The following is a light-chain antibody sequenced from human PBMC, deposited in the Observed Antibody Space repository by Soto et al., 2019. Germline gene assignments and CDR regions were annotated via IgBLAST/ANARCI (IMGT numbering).Light chain of an antibody. Sequence: QSALTQTRSVSGSPGQSVTISCTGTSSDVGSYNFVSWFQQHPGKAPKLMIYDVTRRPSGVPDRFSGSKSGNTASLTISGLQADDEADYYCCSYAGAYTYVFGTGTKLTVL. J-gene: IGLJ1*01. CDR2: DVT. CDR3: CSYAGAYTYV. CDR1: SSDVGSYNF. V-gene: IGLV2-11*01.